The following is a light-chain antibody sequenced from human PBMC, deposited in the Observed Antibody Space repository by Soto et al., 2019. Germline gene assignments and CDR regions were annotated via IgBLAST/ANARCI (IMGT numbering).Light chain of an antibody. V-gene: IGKV1-39*01. J-gene: IGKJ5*01. CDR1: QSITDY. Sequence: DIQMTQSPSSLSASVGDRVTITCRASQSITDYLNWYQQQPGKAPKLLIYAASSLQSGVPSRFSASGSGTDFTLTISRLQPEDFATYFCQQTYITPYPFGQGTRLDIK. CDR3: QQTYITPYP. CDR2: AAS.